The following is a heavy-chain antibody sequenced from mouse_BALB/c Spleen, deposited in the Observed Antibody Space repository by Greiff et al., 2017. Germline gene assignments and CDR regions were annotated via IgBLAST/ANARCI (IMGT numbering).Heavy chain of an antibody. CDR3: ARETAGFAY. CDR2: IYPGDGDT. CDR1: GYTFTSYW. V-gene: IGHV1-87*01. Sequence: QVQLKESGAELARPGASVKLSCKASGYTFTSYWMQWVKQRPGQGLEWIGAIYPGDGDTRYTQKFKGKATLTADKSSSTAYMQLSSLASEDSAVYYCARETAGFAYWGQGTLVTVSA. J-gene: IGHJ3*01. D-gene: IGHD3-2*01.